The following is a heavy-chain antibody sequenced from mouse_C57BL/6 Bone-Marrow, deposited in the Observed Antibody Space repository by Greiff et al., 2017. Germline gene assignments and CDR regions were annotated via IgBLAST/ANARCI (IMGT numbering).Heavy chain of an antibody. CDR3: TRPDNYYGTAY. J-gene: IGHJ3*01. V-gene: IGHV1-15*01. CDR2: IDPETGGT. CDR1: GYTFTDYE. Sequence: QVQLQQSGAELVRPGASVTLSCKASGYTFTDYEMHWVKQTPVHGLEWIGAIDPETGGTAYNQKFKGKAILTADKSSSTAYMELRSLTSEDSAVYYCTRPDNYYGTAYWGQGTLVTVSA. D-gene: IGHD1-1*01.